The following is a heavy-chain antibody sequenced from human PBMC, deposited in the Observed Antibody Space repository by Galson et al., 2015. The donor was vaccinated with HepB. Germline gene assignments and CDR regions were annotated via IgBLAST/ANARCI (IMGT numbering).Heavy chain of an antibody. CDR3: AREQTAHDFGSAFFWLDP. CDR1: GFTFRSYA. Sequence: SLRLSCATSGFTFRSYALHWVRQAPGKGLEWVSFISYDGHHESYVDSVKGRFIISRDNSKNTLYLQMNSLRPEDTALYYCAREQTAHDFGSAFFWLDPWGQGTLVTVSS. V-gene: IGHV3-30-3*01. J-gene: IGHJ5*02. D-gene: IGHD3-3*01. CDR2: ISYDGHHE.